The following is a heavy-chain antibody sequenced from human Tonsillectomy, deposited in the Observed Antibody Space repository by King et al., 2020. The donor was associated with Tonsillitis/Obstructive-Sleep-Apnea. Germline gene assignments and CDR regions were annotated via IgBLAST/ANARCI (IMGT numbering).Heavy chain of an antibody. V-gene: IGHV3-33*01. J-gene: IGHJ4*02. D-gene: IGHD4-17*01. CDR1: GFTFRSYG. CDR2: VWRDGSNK. Sequence: VQLVESGGGVVQPGRSLRLSCAASGFTFRSYGMHWVRQAPGKGLEWVAVVWRDGSNKYYADSVRGRFSISRDNSKNTLYLQMNSLRAEDTAVYYCARVLTVTFDYWGQGTLVTVSS. CDR3: ARVLTVTFDY.